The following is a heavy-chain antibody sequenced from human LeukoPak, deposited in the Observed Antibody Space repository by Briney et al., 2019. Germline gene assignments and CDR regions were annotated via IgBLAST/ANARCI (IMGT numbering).Heavy chain of an antibody. CDR1: GFTFSSYG. J-gene: IGHJ4*02. D-gene: IGHD6-19*01. CDR2: IRYDGSNK. Sequence: SGGSLRLSCAASGFTFSSYGMHWDRQAPGKGLEWVAFIRYDGSNKYYADSVKGRFTISRDNSKNTLYLQMNSLRAEDTAVYYCGSGAVAGTSYFDYWGQGTLVTVSS. CDR3: GSGAVAGTSYFDY. V-gene: IGHV3-30*02.